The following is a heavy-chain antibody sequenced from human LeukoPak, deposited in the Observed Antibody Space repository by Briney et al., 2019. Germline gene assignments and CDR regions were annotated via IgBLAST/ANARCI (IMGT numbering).Heavy chain of an antibody. CDR2: VSGSDSRT. CDR3: AKTIVSSGWNYFDY. D-gene: IGHD3-22*01. V-gene: IGHV3-23*01. CDR1: GFTFTSYT. J-gene: IGHJ4*02. Sequence: PGGSLRLSCVTSGFTFTSYTMSWVRQAPGKGLEWVSSVSGSDSRTYYAGSVKGRFTISRDNSKNTPYLQMNSLRAEDTALYYCAKTIVSSGWNYFDYWGQGTLVTVSS.